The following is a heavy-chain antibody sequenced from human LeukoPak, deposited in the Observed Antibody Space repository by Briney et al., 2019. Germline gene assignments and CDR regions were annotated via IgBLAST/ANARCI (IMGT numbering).Heavy chain of an antibody. CDR1: GYTFTGYY. Sequence: GASVKVSCKASGYTFTGYYMHWVRQAPGQGLEWMGWINPNSGGTNYAQKFQGRVTMTRDTSISTAYMELSRLRSDVTAVYYCAREVIFGVSYDYWGQGTLVTVSS. D-gene: IGHD3-3*01. V-gene: IGHV1-2*02. J-gene: IGHJ4*02. CDR3: AREVIFGVSYDY. CDR2: INPNSGGT.